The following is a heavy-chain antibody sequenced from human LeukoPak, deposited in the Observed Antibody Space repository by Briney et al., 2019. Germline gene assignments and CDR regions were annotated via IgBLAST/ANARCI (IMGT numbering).Heavy chain of an antibody. J-gene: IGHJ3*02. V-gene: IGHV3-23*01. CDR3: AKSIAVAGPTPDAFDI. CDR2: ISGSGGST. CDR1: GFTLSSYA. D-gene: IGHD6-19*01. Sequence: PGGSLRLSCAVSGFTLSSYAMSWVRQAPGKGLEWVSAISGSGGSTYYADSVKGRFTISRDNSKNTLYLQMNSLRAEDTAVYYCAKSIAVAGPTPDAFDIWGQGTMVTVSS.